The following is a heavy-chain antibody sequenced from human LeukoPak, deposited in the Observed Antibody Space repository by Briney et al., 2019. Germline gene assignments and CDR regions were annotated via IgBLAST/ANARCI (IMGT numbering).Heavy chain of an antibody. CDR1: GLTVSNNY. CDR2: MYITGST. CDR3: AAAYCGGDCYSDDHYYFMDL. J-gene: IGHJ6*03. D-gene: IGHD2-21*02. V-gene: IGHV3-53*01. Sequence: GGSLRLSCAASGLTVSNNYVSWVRLSPGKGLEWVSAMYITGSTHYAGSVRGRFTISRDSSKNALNLHMDSLRVEDTAVYYCAAAYCGGDCYSDDHYYFMDLWGKGTTVTVSS.